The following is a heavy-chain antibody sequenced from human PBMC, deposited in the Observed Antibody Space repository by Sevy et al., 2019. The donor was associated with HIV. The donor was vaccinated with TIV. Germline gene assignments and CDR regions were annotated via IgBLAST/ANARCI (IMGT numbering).Heavy chain of an antibody. V-gene: IGHV3-7*01. J-gene: IGHJ4*02. CDR2: IKEDGSEE. CDR1: GFIFNSYW. Sequence: GGSLRLSCEGSGFIFNSYWMSWVRQAPGKGLEWVANIKEDGSEENYMDSVKGRFTISRDNAKNSVYLEMNSLRVEDTAVYFGGRDISFAAFFAYWGQGPRVTVSS. D-gene: IGHD3-3*01. CDR3: GRDISFAAFFAY.